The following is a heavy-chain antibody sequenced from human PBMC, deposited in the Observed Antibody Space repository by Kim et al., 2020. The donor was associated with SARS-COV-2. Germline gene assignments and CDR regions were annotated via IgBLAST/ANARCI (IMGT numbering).Heavy chain of an antibody. J-gene: IGHJ5*02. CDR2: IYYSGST. Sequence: SETLSLTCTVSGGSISSYYWSWIRQPPGKGLEWIGYIYYSGSTNYNPSLKSRVTISVDTSKNQFSLKLSSVTAADTAVYYCARGRRGPNEPNWFDPWGQGTLVTVSS. V-gene: IGHV4-59*01. CDR1: GGSISSYY. D-gene: IGHD1-1*01. CDR3: ARGRRGPNEPNWFDP.